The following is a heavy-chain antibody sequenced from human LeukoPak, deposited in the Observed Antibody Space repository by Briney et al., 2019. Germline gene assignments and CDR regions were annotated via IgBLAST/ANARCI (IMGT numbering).Heavy chain of an antibody. V-gene: IGHV3-23*01. D-gene: IGHD6-19*01. Sequence: PGGSLRLSCAAFGFSFSTYAMTWVRQAPGKGLEWVASIDAGGGDTYHADSVKGRFTISRDNSMNTLYLQMNSLRADDTAVYYCGKPAKYWLVRGNGVDVWGQGTTVTVSS. CDR3: GKPAKYWLVRGNGVDV. CDR1: GFSFSTYA. CDR2: IDAGGGDT. J-gene: IGHJ6*02.